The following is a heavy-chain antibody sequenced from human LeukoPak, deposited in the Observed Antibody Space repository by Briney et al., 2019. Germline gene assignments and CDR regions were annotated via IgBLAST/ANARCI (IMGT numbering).Heavy chain of an antibody. D-gene: IGHD3-10*01. CDR2: IIPMFGTT. Sequence: GASVKVSCKASGGTFSSYGLSWVRQAPGQGLEWMGEIIPMFGTTNYARKLQGRVTITADKFTSTAYMELSSLTSEDTAVYYCASRFGGAYYFYMDVWGKGTPVTVSS. CDR1: GGTFSSYG. CDR3: ASRFGGAYYFYMDV. J-gene: IGHJ6*03. V-gene: IGHV1-69*06.